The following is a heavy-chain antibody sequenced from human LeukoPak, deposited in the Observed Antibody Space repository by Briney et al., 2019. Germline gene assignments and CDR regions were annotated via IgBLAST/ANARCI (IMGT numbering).Heavy chain of an antibody. D-gene: IGHD3-16*01. Sequence: ASVKVSCKASGGTFSSYAISWVRQAPGQGLEWMGGIIPIFGTANYAQKFQGRVTITADESTSTAYMELSSLRSEDTAVYYCARFHLDQGVFDYWGQGTLVTVSS. J-gene: IGHJ4*02. CDR1: GGTFSSYA. CDR3: ARFHLDQGVFDY. V-gene: IGHV1-69*13. CDR2: IIPIFGTA.